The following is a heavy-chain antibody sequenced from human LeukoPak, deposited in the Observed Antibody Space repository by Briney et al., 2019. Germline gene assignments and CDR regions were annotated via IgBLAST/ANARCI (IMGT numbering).Heavy chain of an antibody. D-gene: IGHD4-23*01. V-gene: IGHV4-59*12. CDR1: GGSISGYF. J-gene: IGHJ4*02. Sequence: SETLSLTCTVSGGSISGYFWSWIRQPPAKGLEWLGNIYYSGSTNYNPSLKSRVTMSVDTSKNQFSLKLSSVTAADTAVYYCARDLTVVRPPGGVLYYWGQGTLVTVSS. CDR3: ARDLTVVRPPGGVLYY. CDR2: IYYSGST.